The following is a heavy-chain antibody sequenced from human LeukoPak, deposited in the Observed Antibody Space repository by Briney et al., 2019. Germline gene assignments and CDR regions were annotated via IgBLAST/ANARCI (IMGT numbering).Heavy chain of an antibody. V-gene: IGHV4-31*03. D-gene: IGHD6-13*01. CDR1: GGSISSGGYY. CDR3: ARGIHYYYGMDV. CDR2: IYYSGST. J-gene: IGHJ6*02. Sequence: TLSPTCTVSGGSISSGGYYWSWIRQHPGKGLEWIGYIYYSGSTYYNPSLKSRVTISVDTSKNQFSLKLSSVTAADTAVFYCARGIHYYYGMDVWGQGTTVTVSS.